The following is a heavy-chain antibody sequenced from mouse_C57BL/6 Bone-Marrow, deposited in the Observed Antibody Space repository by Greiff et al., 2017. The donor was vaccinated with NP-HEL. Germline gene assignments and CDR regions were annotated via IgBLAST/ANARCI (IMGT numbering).Heavy chain of an antibody. V-gene: IGHV1-26*01. CDR1: GYTFTDYY. J-gene: IGHJ2*01. CDR2: INPNNGGT. Sequence: VQLQQSGPELVKPGASVKISCKASGYTFTDYYMNWVKQSHGKSLEWIGDINPNNGGTSYNQKFKGKATLTVDKSSSTAYMELRSLTSEDSAVYYCARGGLLEVYYFDYWGQGTTLTVSS. D-gene: IGHD2-3*01. CDR3: ARGGLLEVYYFDY.